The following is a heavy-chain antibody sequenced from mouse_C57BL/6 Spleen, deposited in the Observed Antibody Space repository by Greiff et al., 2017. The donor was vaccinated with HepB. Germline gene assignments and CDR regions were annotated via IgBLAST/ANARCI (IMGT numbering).Heavy chain of an antibody. D-gene: IGHD1-1*01. V-gene: IGHV1-64*01. Sequence: QVQLQQPGAELVKPGASVKLSCKASGYTFTSYWMHWVKQRPGQGLEWIGMIHPNSGSTNYNEKFKSKATLTVDKSSSTAYMQLISLTSEASAVYYCANYYGSSCAYWGQGTLVTVSA. CDR3: ANYYGSSCAY. CDR1: GYTFTSYW. CDR2: IHPNSGST. J-gene: IGHJ3*01.